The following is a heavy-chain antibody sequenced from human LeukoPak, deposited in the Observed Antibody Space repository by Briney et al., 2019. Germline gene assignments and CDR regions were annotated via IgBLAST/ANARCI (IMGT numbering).Heavy chain of an antibody. D-gene: IGHD1-26*01. V-gene: IGHV3-23*01. Sequence: GGSLRLSCAASGFTFSTNAMSWVRQAPGKGLEWVSGISGSGDSTYYADSVKGRFTISRDNSKNTLYLQMNSLRAEDTAVYYCAKGRGVGANNWFDPWGQGTLVTVSS. CDR3: AKGRGVGANNWFDP. J-gene: IGHJ5*02. CDR2: ISGSGDST. CDR1: GFTFSTNA.